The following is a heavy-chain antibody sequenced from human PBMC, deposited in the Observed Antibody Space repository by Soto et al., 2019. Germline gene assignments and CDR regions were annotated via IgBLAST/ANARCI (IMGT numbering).Heavy chain of an antibody. J-gene: IGHJ4*02. V-gene: IGHV3-7*01. CDR2: IKQDGSEK. CDR1: GFTFSSYW. CDR3: ARDGRYSSSWYGDY. D-gene: IGHD6-13*01. Sequence: GGSLRLSCAASGFTFSSYWMSWVRQAPGKGLEWVANIKQDGSEKYYVDSVKGRCTISRDNAKNSLYLQMNSLRAEDAAVYYCARDGRYSSSWYGDYWGQGTLVTVSS.